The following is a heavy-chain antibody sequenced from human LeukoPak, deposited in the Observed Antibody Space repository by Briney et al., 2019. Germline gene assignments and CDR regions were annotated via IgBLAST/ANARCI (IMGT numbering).Heavy chain of an antibody. Sequence: GGSLRLSCTAPGFTFSSYAIHWIRQDPGKGLEWVALVWHGGSNRYYSEAVKGRFTISRDNSKNTVYLQINSLRAEDTAVYYCARELFGSGSCPDYWGQGTRVTVSS. CDR2: VWHGGSNR. CDR1: GFTFSSYA. D-gene: IGHD3-10*01. CDR3: ARELFGSGSCPDY. V-gene: IGHV3-33*01. J-gene: IGHJ4*02.